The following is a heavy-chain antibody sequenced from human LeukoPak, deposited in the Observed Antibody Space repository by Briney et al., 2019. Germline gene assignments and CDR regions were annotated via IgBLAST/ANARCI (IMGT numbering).Heavy chain of an antibody. CDR3: ARAPQQLASRVDF. V-gene: IGHV1-18*01. CDR2: ISAYNGDT. CDR1: GYTFTSYG. D-gene: IGHD6-13*01. Sequence: GASVKVSCKASGYTFTSYGISWVRQAPGQGLEWMGWISAYNGDTNFAQKFQGRVTLTTDTSTSTAYMELRSLRSDDTAVYYCARAPQQLASRVDFWGQGTLVTVSS. J-gene: IGHJ4*02.